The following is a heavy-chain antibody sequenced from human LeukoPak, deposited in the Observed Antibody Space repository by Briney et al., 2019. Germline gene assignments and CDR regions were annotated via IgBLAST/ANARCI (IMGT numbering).Heavy chain of an antibody. CDR1: GGSISSGGYS. J-gene: IGHJ4*02. Sequence: SETLSLTCTVSGGSISSGGYSWSWIRQPPGKGLEWIGYIYHSGSTYYNPSLKSRVTISVDRSKNQFSLKLSSVTAADTAVYYCAAVYSSGWYYFDYWGQGTLVTVSS. V-gene: IGHV4-30-2*01. CDR2: IYHSGST. D-gene: IGHD6-19*01. CDR3: AAVYSSGWYYFDY.